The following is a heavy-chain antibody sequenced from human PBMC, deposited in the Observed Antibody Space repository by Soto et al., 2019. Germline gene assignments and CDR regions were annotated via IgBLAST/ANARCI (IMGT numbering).Heavy chain of an antibody. V-gene: IGHV3-7*01. CDR2: IKQDGSEK. CDR3: ARRRAYSSGWYYFDY. CDR1: GFTFSSYW. J-gene: IGHJ4*02. D-gene: IGHD6-19*01. Sequence: GGSLRLSCAASGFTFSSYWMSWVRQAPGKGLEWVANIKQDGSEKYYVDSVKGRFTISRDNAKNSLYLQMNSLRAEDTAVYYCARRRAYSSGWYYFDYWGQGTLVTVSS.